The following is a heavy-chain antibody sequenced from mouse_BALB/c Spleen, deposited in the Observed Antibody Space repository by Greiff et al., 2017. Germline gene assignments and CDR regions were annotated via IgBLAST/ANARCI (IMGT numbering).Heavy chain of an antibody. CDR2: ISSGSSTI. D-gene: IGHD1-3*01. J-gene: IGHJ4*01. CDR1: GFTFSSFG. CDR3: ARESFYYYAMDY. V-gene: IGHV5-17*02. Sequence: EVKLQESGGGLVQPGGSRKLSCAASGFTFSSFGMHWVRQAPEKGLEWVAYISSGSSTIYYADTVKGRFTISRDNPKNTLFLQMTSLRSEDTAMYYCARESFYYYAMDYWGQGTSVTVSS.